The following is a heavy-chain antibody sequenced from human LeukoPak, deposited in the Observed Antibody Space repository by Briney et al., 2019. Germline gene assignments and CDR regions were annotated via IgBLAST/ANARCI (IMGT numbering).Heavy chain of an antibody. J-gene: IGHJ4*02. Sequence: PGGSLRLSCAASGFTFSDYWMHWVRQAPGKGLVWVSRINTDGSNTNYADSVKGRFTISRDNAKNTLYLQMNSLRAEDTAVYYCARDLGNWGFYYFDCRGPGTLVAVSS. CDR1: GFTFSDYW. CDR3: ARDLGNWGFYYFDC. CDR2: INTDGSNT. D-gene: IGHD7-27*01. V-gene: IGHV3-74*01.